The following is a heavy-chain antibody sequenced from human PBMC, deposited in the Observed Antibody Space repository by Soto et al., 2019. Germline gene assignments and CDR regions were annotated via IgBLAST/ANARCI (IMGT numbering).Heavy chain of an antibody. CDR1: GFTFSSYG. CDR2: ISYDGSNK. V-gene: IGHV3-30*03. CDR3: ARDTQILYGMDV. Sequence: GGSLRLSCAASGFTFSSYGMHWVRQAPGKGLEWVAVISYDGSNKYYADSVKGRFTISRDNSKNTLYLQMNSLRAEDTAVYYCARDTQILYGMDVWGQGTTVPVSS. J-gene: IGHJ6*02. D-gene: IGHD5-18*01.